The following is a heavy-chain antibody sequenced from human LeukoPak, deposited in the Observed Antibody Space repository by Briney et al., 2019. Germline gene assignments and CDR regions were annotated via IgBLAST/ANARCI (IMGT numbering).Heavy chain of an antibody. D-gene: IGHD3-9*01. V-gene: IGHV4-31*03. CDR3: ARSLGYDILTGYNRGWFFDL. CDR1: GASIDSCGYF. J-gene: IGHJ2*01. Sequence: SETLSLTCIVSGASIDSCGYFWSWIRQHPGKGLEWIGYIYYTGSTYYNPSLKSRVTISVDTSKNQFSLKLSSMTAADTAVYYCARSLGYDILTGYNRGWFFDLWGRGTLVTVSS. CDR2: IYYTGST.